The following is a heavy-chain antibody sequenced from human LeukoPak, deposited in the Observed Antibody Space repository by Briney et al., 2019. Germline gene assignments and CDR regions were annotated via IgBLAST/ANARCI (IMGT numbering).Heavy chain of an antibody. CDR1: GFTLGNYW. J-gene: IGHJ6*02. D-gene: IGHD2-2*01. CDR3: ARDPVVPAALDV. V-gene: IGHV3-74*01. CDR2: INDDGISA. Sequence: GGSLRLSCAVSGFTLGNYWMHWVRQAPGKGLVWVARINDDGISASYADSVKGRFTISRDNAVNTVYLQMNSLRVEDTAVYYCARDPVVPAALDVWGQGTAVTVSS.